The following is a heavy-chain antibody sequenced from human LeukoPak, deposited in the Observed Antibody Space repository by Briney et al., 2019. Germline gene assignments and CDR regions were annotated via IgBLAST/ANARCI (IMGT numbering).Heavy chain of an antibody. CDR1: GYTFTSYD. CDR2: MNPNSGTT. Sequence: ASVKVSCKASGYTFTSYDINWVRQATGQGLEWMGWMNPNSGTTAYAQKFQSRVTMNRNTSISTAYMELSSLRSEDTAVYYCARGHKHSAGAYFDLWGRGTLVTVSS. V-gene: IGHV1-8*01. CDR3: ARGHKHSAGAYFDL. J-gene: IGHJ2*01. D-gene: IGHD6-19*01.